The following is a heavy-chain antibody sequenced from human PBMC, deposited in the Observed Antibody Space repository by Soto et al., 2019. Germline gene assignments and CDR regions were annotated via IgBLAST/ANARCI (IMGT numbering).Heavy chain of an antibody. V-gene: IGHV4-38-2*01. Sequence: SETLSLTCAVSGYSITNGYYWGWIRQPPGQGLEWIGTIYHSGSTYYNPSLKTRVTISVDTSKNQFSLKLSSVAAADTAVYYCARALYCSGGSCSPLRGMDPWGPGALVTVSS. CDR1: GYSITNGYY. D-gene: IGHD2-15*01. CDR3: ARALYCSGGSCSPLRGMDP. J-gene: IGHJ5*02. CDR2: IYHSGST.